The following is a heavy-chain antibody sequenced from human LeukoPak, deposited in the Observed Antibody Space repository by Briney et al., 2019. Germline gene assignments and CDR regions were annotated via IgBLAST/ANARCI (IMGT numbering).Heavy chain of an antibody. V-gene: IGHV3-23*01. Sequence: GGSLRLSCAASGFTFSSYAMSWVRKTPGKGLEWVSGISDSGGGTYYADSVKGRFTISRDNSKNTLYLQMNSLRAEDTAVYYCAKDLTPSDYWGQGTLVTVSS. CDR1: GFTFSSYA. CDR3: AKDLTPSDY. J-gene: IGHJ4*02. CDR2: ISDSGGGT.